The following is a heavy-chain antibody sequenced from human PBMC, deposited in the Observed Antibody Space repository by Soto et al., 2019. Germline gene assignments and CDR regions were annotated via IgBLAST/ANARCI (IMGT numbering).Heavy chain of an antibody. CDR1: GGTFSSSA. CDR2: IIPIFGTA. J-gene: IGHJ4*02. D-gene: IGHD5-12*01. V-gene: IGHV1-69*12. CDR3: ASLLRGYSGTGDY. Sequence: QVQLVQSGAEVKKPGSSVKVSCKASGGTFSSSAISWVRQAPGQGLEWMGGIIPIFGTANYAQKFQGRVTITADESTSTAYMERSSLRSEATAVYYCASLLRGYSGTGDYWGQGTLVTVSS.